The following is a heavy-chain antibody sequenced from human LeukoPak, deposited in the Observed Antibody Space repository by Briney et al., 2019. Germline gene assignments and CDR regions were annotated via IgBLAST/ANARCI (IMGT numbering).Heavy chain of an antibody. V-gene: IGHV3-9*03. Sequence: PGRSLRLSCAASGFTFDDYAMHWVRQAPGKGLEWVSGISWNSGSIGYADSVKGRFTISRDNAKNSLYLQMNSPRAEDMALYYCAKEAVAGKYYFDYWGQGTLVTVSS. D-gene: IGHD6-19*01. CDR3: AKEAVAGKYYFDY. J-gene: IGHJ4*02. CDR2: ISWNSGSI. CDR1: GFTFDDYA.